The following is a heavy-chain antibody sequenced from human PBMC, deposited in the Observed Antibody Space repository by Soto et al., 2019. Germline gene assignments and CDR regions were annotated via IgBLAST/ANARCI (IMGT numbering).Heavy chain of an antibody. CDR2: ISYDGNNQ. V-gene: IGHV3-30*09. CDR1: GFTFNNYA. CDR3: ARDRVYYYDSSGYYNFEY. D-gene: IGHD3-22*01. J-gene: IGHJ4*02. Sequence: QVQLVESGGGVVQPGRSLRLSCAASGFTFNNYAMHWVRQAPGKGLEWVAVISYDGNNQYYADSVKGRFAISRDNSKNTLYLQMNSLRDEDTAVYYCARDRVYYYDSSGYYNFEYWGQGSLVTDSS.